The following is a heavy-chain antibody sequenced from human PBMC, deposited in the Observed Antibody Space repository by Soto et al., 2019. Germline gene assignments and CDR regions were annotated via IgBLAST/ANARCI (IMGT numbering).Heavy chain of an antibody. CDR3: AHSLIPNWGSRGAFDY. CDR1: GFSLSTSGVG. J-gene: IGHJ4*02. CDR2: IYWDDDK. Sequence: QITLKESGPTLVKPTQTLTLTCTFSGFSLSTSGVGVGWIRQPPGKAPEWLALIYWDDDKRYSPSLKSRLTNPKDTSKNQVVLTMTNMDPVDTATYYCAHSLIPNWGSRGAFDYWGQGTLVTVSS. V-gene: IGHV2-5*02. D-gene: IGHD7-27*01.